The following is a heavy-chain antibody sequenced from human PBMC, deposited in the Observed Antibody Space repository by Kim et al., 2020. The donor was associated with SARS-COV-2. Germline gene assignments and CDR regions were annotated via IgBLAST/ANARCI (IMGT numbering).Heavy chain of an antibody. Sequence: GGSLRLSCEASGFTFSSYSMNWVRQAPGKGLEWVSYTTSSSNDIHYADSVRGRFTISRDSAKNSLYLQMNSLKDEDTAVYYCARDDSGWYFHYCGQGNL. CDR3: ARDDSGWYFHY. V-gene: IGHV3-48*02. J-gene: IGHJ4*02. D-gene: IGHD6-19*01. CDR2: TTSSSNDI. CDR1: GFTFSSYS.